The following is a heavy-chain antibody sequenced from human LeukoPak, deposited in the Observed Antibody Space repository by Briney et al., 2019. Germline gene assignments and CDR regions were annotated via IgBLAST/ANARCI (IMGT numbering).Heavy chain of an antibody. CDR1: GFTFSSYS. CDR2: ISRSSSYI. Sequence: GGSLRLSCAASGFTFSSYSMNWVRQAPGKGLEWVSSISRSSSYIYYADSVKGRFTISRDNAKNSLYLQMNSLRAEDTAVYYCASEAAAGTGGQGTLVTVSS. J-gene: IGHJ4*02. CDR3: ASEAAAGT. V-gene: IGHV3-21*01. D-gene: IGHD6-13*01.